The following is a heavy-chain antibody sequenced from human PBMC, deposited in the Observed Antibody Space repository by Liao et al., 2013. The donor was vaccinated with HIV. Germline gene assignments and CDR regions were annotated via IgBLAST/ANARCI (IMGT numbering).Heavy chain of an antibody. D-gene: IGHD5-18*01. V-gene: IGHV4-34*01. J-gene: IGHJ4*02. CDR1: GGSFSGYY. CDR2: INHSGST. CDR3: ARGVDSYGPWSFDY. Sequence: QVQLQQWGAGLLKPSETLSLTCAVYGGSFSGYYWSWIRQPPGKGLEWIGEINHSGSTNYNPSLKSRVTISVDTSKNQFSLKLSSVTAADTAVYYCARGVDSYGPWSFDYWGQGTLVTVSS.